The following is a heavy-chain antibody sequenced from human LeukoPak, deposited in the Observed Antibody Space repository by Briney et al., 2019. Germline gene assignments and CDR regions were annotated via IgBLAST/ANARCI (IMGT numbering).Heavy chain of an antibody. D-gene: IGHD1-26*01. CDR3: ARGGGSPEF. V-gene: IGHV4-59*01. J-gene: IGHJ4*02. Sequence: SETLSLTCSVSGGSISSYYWSWIRQPPGKGLEWIGYIYYSGSTKYNPSLESRVTISVDTSKSQFSLKLSSVATADMAVYYCARGGGSPEFWGQGTQVTVSS. CDR2: IYYSGST. CDR1: GGSISSYY.